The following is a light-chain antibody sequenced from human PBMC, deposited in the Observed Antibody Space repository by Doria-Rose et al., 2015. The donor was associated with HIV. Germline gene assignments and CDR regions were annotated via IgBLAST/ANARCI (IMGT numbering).Light chain of an antibody. CDR1: QSFSSTY. Sequence: TQSPGTLSLSPGERATLSCRASQSFSSTYLAWYQQKPGQAPSLLIYDGSTSATGIQDRFSASGSGTDFTLTINRLEPEDFALYYCHQYGTSWTFGQGTKVEI. J-gene: IGKJ1*01. CDR2: DGS. V-gene: IGKV3-20*01. CDR3: HQYGTSWT.